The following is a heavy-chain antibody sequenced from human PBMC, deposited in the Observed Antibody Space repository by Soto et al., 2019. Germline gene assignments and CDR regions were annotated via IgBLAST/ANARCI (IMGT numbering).Heavy chain of an antibody. CDR3: ARDVGYCSGGSCSRYYYGMDV. J-gene: IGHJ6*02. V-gene: IGHV1-2*02. CDR1: GYTFTGYY. D-gene: IGHD2-15*01. CDR2: INPNSGGT. Sequence: ASVKVSCKASGYTFTGYYMHWVRQAPGQGLEWMGWINPNSGGTNYAQKFQGRVTMTRDTSISTAYMELSRLRSDDTAVYYCARDVGYCSGGSCSRYYYGMDVWGQGTTVTVSS.